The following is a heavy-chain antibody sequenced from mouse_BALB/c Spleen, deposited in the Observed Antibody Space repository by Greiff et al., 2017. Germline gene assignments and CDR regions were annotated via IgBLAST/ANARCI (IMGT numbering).Heavy chain of an antibody. CDR1: GFTFSSYG. Sequence: EVKVVESGGGLVQPGGSLKLSCAASGFTFSSYGMSWVRQTPDKRLELVATINSNGGSTYYPDSVKGRFTISRDNAKNTLYLQMSSLKSEDTAMYYCARAPYGNYAWFAYWGQGTLVTVSA. J-gene: IGHJ3*01. CDR3: ARAPYGNYAWFAY. D-gene: IGHD2-1*01. V-gene: IGHV5-6-3*01. CDR2: INSNGGST.